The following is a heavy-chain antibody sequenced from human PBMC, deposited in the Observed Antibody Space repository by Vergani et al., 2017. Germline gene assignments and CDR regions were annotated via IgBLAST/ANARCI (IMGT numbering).Heavy chain of an antibody. J-gene: IGHJ6*02. CDR1: GYTFTSYG. CDR2: ISAYNGNT. V-gene: IGHV1-18*01. D-gene: IGHD6-19*01. Sequence: QVQLVQSGAEVKKPGASVKVSCKASGYTFTSYGISWVRQAPGQGLEWMGWISAYNGNTNYAQKLQGRVTKTTDTSTSTAYMELRSLRSDDTAVYYCARRGIAVAGTSYYGMDVWGQGTTVTVSS. CDR3: ARRGIAVAGTSYYGMDV.